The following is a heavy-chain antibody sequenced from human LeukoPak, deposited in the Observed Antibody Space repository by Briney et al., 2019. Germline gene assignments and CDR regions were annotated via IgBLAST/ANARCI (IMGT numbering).Heavy chain of an antibody. V-gene: IGHV3-48*01. CDR2: ISSSSSTI. CDR1: GFTFSSYS. J-gene: IGHJ4*02. Sequence: GGSLRLSCAASGFTFSSYSMNWVRQAPGKGLEWVSYISSSSSTIYYADSVKGRLAISRDSSKNTLYLEMNSLRAEDTAVYYCARGTNLGNWGQGTLVTVSS. D-gene: IGHD3-16*01. CDR3: ARGTNLGN.